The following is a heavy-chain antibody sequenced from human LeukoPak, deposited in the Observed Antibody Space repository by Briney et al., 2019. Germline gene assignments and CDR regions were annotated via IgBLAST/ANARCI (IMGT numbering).Heavy chain of an antibody. Sequence: SETLSLTCTVSGGSISSHYWSWIRQPAGKGLEWFGRIYSSGTTNYNPSLKSRVTMSVDTSKNQFSLKLSSVTAADTAVYYCARVSYYDYVWGTYRRFLYYFDHWGHGTLVTVSS. CDR1: GGSISSHY. V-gene: IGHV4-4*07. CDR2: IYSSGTT. J-gene: IGHJ4*01. D-gene: IGHD3-16*02. CDR3: ARVSYYDYVWGTYRRFLYYFDH.